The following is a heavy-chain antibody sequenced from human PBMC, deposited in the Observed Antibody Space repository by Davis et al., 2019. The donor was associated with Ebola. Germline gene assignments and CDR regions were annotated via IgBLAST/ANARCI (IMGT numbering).Heavy chain of an antibody. CDR3: ASLRRTITGMDDAFDI. CDR2: IYTGDSDT. J-gene: IGHJ3*02. CDR1: GNSFASHW. D-gene: IGHD2-8*02. Sequence: GESLKISCKDSGNSFASHWIGWVRQMPGKGLEWMGIIYTGDSDTSYSPSFRGQVTISADKSIKTAFLQWSSLKASDTAMYYCASLRRTITGMDDAFDIWGHGTMVTVSS. V-gene: IGHV5-51*01.